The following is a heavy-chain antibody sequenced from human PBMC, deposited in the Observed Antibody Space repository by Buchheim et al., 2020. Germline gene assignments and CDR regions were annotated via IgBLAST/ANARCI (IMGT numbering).Heavy chain of an antibody. CDR2: INAKGEMAYT. D-gene: IGHD3-10*01. J-gene: IGHJ6*02. V-gene: IGHV3-23*01. Sequence: EVHLLESGGGLVQPGGSLRLSCAASGFTFGDYAMGWIRQAPGKGLEWLSGINAKGEMAYTYYTDSVKGRFTIFRDNSRNTVYLEMNSLRVDDSAIYYCAKGLLVDRLRFGMDVWGQGTT. CDR3: AKGLLVDRLRFGMDV. CDR1: GFTFGDYA.